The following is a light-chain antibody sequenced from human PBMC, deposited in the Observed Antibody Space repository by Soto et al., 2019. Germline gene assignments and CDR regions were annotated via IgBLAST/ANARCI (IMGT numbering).Light chain of an antibody. CDR1: QSISSY. J-gene: IGKJ1*01. CDR3: QQSYSTPRT. CDR2: AAS. V-gene: IGKV1-39*01. Sequence: DIQMTQSPSTLSASVGDTVTITCRASQSISSYLNWYQQKPGKAPKLLIYAASSLQSGVPSRFSGSGSGTDCTLTISSLQPEDFATYYCQQSYSTPRTLGQGTKVDIK.